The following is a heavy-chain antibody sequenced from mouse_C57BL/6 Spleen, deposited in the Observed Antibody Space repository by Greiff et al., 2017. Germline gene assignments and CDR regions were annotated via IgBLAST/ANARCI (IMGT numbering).Heavy chain of an antibody. CDR3: KRERGAYYSNYDAMDY. V-gene: IGHV5-9-1*02. CDR2: ISSGGDYI. CDR1: GFTFSSYA. Sequence: EVMLVESGEGLVKPGGSLKLSCAASGFTFSSYAMSWVRQTPEKRLEWVAYISSGGDYIYYADTVKGRFTISRDNARNTLYLQMSSLKSEDTAMYYCKRERGAYYSNYDAMDYWGQGTSVTVSS. J-gene: IGHJ4*01. D-gene: IGHD2-5*01.